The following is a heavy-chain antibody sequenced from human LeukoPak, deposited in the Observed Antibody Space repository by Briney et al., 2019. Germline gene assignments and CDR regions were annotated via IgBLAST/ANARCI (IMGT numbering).Heavy chain of an antibody. V-gene: IGHV1-18*01. Sequence: ASVKVSCKASGYTFTSYGINWVRQAPGQGLEWMGWISAYNGDTNYAQKLQGRVTMTTDTSTSTAYMELRSLRSDDTAVYYCARGGDSSSWYGAFDIWGQGTMVTVSS. CDR2: ISAYNGDT. D-gene: IGHD6-13*01. J-gene: IGHJ3*02. CDR3: ARGGDSSSWYGAFDI. CDR1: GYTFTSYG.